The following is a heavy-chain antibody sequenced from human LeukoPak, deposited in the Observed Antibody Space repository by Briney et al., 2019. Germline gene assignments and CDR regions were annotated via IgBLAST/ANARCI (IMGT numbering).Heavy chain of an antibody. D-gene: IGHD1-26*01. Sequence: GGSLRLSCAASGFTFSDYYMSWIRQAPGKGLEWVSYISSSGSTIYYADSVKGRFTISRDNARNALYLQMNSLRAEDTAVYYCARDPYSGTYGDTYYYYMDVWGKGTTVTISS. CDR3: ARDPYSGTYGDTYYYYMDV. V-gene: IGHV3-11*04. CDR2: ISSSGSTI. J-gene: IGHJ6*03. CDR1: GFTFSDYY.